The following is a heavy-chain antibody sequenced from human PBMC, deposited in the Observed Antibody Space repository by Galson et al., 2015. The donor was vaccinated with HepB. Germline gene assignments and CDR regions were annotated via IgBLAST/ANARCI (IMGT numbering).Heavy chain of an antibody. CDR1: GYSFTSYW. D-gene: IGHD1-26*01. V-gene: IGHV5-51*01. CDR3: ARGSPGGWELLPYYYYGMDV. Sequence: QSGAEVKKPGESLKISCKGSGYSFTSYWIGWVRQMPGKGLEWMGIIYPGDSDTRYSPSFQGQVTISADKSISTAYLQWSSLKASDTAMYYCARGSPGGWELLPYYYYGMDVWGQGTTVTVSS. J-gene: IGHJ6*02. CDR2: IYPGDSDT.